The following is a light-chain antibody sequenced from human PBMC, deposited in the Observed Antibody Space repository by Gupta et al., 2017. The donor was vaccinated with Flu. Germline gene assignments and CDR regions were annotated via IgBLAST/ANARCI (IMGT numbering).Light chain of an antibody. J-gene: IGKJ2*03. CDR2: KAS. Sequence: STLSASVGDRVTITCRASQSISTWLAWYQQKPGKAPKLLIYKASSLESGVPSRFSGSGSGTEFSLTISSLQPEDFAIYHCHQDNTDSPYGFGQGTKLEIK. CDR1: QSISTW. V-gene: IGKV1-5*03. CDR3: HQDNTDSPYG.